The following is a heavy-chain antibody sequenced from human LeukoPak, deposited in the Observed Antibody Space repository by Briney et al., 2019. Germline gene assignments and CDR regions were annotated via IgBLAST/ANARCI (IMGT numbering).Heavy chain of an antibody. J-gene: IGHJ4*02. CDR2: ISWNSGSI. CDR1: GFTFDDYA. Sequence: PGGSLRLSCAASGFTFDDYAMHWVRQAPGKGLEWVSGISWNSGSIGYADSVKGRFTISRDNAKNSLYLQMNSLRAEDMALYYCAKDIGPMSLYYFDYWGQGTLVTVSS. V-gene: IGHV3-9*03. CDR3: AKDIGPMSLYYFDY.